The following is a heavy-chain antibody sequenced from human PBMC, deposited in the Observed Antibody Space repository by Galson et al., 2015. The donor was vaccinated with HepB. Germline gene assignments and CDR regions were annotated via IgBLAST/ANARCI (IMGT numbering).Heavy chain of an antibody. V-gene: IGHV3-21*01. CDR3: ARDYGSSGWYPPVFDY. D-gene: IGHD6-19*01. J-gene: IGHJ4*02. CDR2: ISSSSSYI. CDR1: GFTFSSYS. Sequence: SLRLSCAASGFTFSSYSMNWVRQAPGKGLEWVSSISSSSSYIYYADSVKGRFTISRDNAKNSLYLQMNSLRAEDTAVYYCARDYGSSGWYPPVFDYWGQGTLVTVSS.